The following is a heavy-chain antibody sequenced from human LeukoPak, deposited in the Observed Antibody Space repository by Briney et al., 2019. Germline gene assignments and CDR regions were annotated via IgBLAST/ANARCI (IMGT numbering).Heavy chain of an antibody. J-gene: IGHJ6*03. CDR3: AREPNSSGWYARYYYYYMDV. CDR2: IIPIFGTA. CDR1: GGTFSSYA. V-gene: IGHV1-69*13. Sequence: ASVKVSCKASGGTFSSYAISWVRQAPGQGLEWMGGIIPIFGTANYAQKFQGRVTITADESTSTAYMELSSLRSEDTAVYYCAREPNSSGWYARYYYYYMDVWGKGTTVTVSS. D-gene: IGHD6-19*01.